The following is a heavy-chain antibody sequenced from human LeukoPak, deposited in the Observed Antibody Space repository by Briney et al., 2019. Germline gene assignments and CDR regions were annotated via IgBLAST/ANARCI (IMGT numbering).Heavy chain of an antibody. Sequence: PGGSLRLSCAASGFTFSSYAMSWVRQAPGKGLEWVSAISGSGGSTYYADSVKGRFTISRDNSKNTLYLQMNSLRAEDTAVYYCAKVSGRVGCSSTSCYWGFDYWGQGTLVTVSS. CDR1: GFTFSSYA. V-gene: IGHV3-23*01. CDR3: AKVSGRVGCSSTSCYWGFDY. CDR2: ISGSGGST. D-gene: IGHD2-2*01. J-gene: IGHJ4*02.